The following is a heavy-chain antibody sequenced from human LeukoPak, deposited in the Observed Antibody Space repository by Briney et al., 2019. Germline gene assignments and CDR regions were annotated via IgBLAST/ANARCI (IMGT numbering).Heavy chain of an antibody. Sequence: PSETLSLTCTVSGGSISSSSYYWGWIRQPPGKGLEWIGSIYYSGSTYYNPSLKSRVTISVDTSKNQFSLKLSSVTAADTAVYYCASPPVEYSSGWYSVHYWGQGTLVTVSS. CDR2: IYYSGST. D-gene: IGHD6-19*01. CDR1: GGSISSSSYY. CDR3: ASPPVEYSSGWYSVHY. J-gene: IGHJ4*02. V-gene: IGHV4-39*01.